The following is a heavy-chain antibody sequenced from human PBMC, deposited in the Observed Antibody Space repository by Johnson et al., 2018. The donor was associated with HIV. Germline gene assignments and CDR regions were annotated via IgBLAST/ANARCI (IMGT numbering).Heavy chain of an antibody. CDR3: AKGGGQLWFYIAFDI. CDR2: INWNGGTP. Sequence: VQLVESGGGVARPGGSLRLSCEASGFMFDEYDMTWVRHAPGKGLEWVSGINWNGGTPGSADSVKGRFTISRDNSKNTLYLQMNSLRAEDTAVYYCAKGGGQLWFYIAFDIWGQGTMVTVSS. J-gene: IGHJ3*02. CDR1: GFMFDEYD. D-gene: IGHD5-18*01. V-gene: IGHV3-20*04.